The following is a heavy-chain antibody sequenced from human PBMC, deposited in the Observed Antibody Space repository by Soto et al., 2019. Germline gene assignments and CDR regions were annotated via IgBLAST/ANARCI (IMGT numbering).Heavy chain of an antibody. V-gene: IGHV3-48*02. J-gene: IGHJ6*02. D-gene: IGHD6-6*01. CDR1: GFTFSSYA. CDR2: ISTSSSTI. CDR3: ARDDSSSSGDETYYYYYGMDF. Sequence: PGGSLRLSCAASGFTFSSYAMNWVRQAPGKGLEWLSYISTSSSTIYYADSVRGRFTISRDNAQNSLYLQMDSLRDEDTAVYYCARDDSSSSGDETYYYYYGMDFWGQGITVT.